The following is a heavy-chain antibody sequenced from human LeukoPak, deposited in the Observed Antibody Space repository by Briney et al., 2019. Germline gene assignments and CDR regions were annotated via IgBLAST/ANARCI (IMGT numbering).Heavy chain of an antibody. V-gene: IGHV4-59*08. CDR3: ARTVIPYCFDY. CDR2: IYYSGST. J-gene: IGHJ4*02. D-gene: IGHD4-17*01. Sequence: SETLSLTCTVSGGSISSYYWSWIRQPPGKGLEWIGYIYYSGSTNYNPSLKSRVTISVDTSKNQFSLKLSSVTAADTAVYDCARTVIPYCFDYGSEPTLVTVS. CDR1: GGSISSYY.